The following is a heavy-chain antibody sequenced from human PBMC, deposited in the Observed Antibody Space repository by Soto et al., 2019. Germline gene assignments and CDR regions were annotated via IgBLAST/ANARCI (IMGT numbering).Heavy chain of an antibody. CDR3: GIQGGGGGY. D-gene: IGHD3-16*01. CDR1: GFTVSNNY. V-gene: IGHV3-53*01. CDR2: IYSGGYT. J-gene: IGHJ4*02. Sequence: EVQLVESGGGLIQPGGSLRLSCAVSGFTVSNNYMSWVRQAPGKGLEGVSVIYSGGYTAYGDSVKGRFTISRDNSKNTLFLQMSRGGAPEPAVYYGGIQGGGGGYWGQGTLVTVSS.